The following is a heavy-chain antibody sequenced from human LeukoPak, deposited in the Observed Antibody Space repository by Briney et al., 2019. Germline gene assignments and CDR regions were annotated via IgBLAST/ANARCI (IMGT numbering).Heavy chain of an antibody. CDR1: GYSFTVNY. V-gene: IGHV1-2*02. Sequence: ASVKVSCKTSGYSFTVNYIHWARQAPGQGLEWMGWINPNTGGTNYAQKFQGRVTMTRDTSISTAYMELSSLRSDDTAVYYCARIHQYYSDGNGYYERWGQGTLVTVSP. D-gene: IGHD3-22*01. CDR3: ARIHQYYSDGNGYYER. CDR2: INPNTGGT. J-gene: IGHJ4*02.